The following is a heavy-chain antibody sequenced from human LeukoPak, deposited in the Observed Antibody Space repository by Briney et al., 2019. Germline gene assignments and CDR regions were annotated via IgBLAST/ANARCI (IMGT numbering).Heavy chain of an antibody. CDR2: IYSSGDT. CDR1: RGSISDYGYY. D-gene: IGHD5-12*01. V-gene: IGHV4-39*01. Sequence: SETLSPTCTVSRGSISDYGYYWGWIRQPPGKGLEWIGSIYSSGDTYYNPSLKSRVSISLDTSKDQCSLRLNSVTAADTAVYFCARGRGGYSGYRYFFDYWGQGTLATVSS. J-gene: IGHJ4*02. CDR3: ARGRGGYSGYRYFFDY.